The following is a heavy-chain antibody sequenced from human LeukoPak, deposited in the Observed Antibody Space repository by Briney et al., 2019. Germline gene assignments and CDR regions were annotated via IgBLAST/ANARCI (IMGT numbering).Heavy chain of an antibody. Sequence: GGSLRLSCAASGFTFSSYWMSWVRQAPGKGLEWVANIKQDGSEKYYVDSVKGRFTISRDNAKNSLYLQMNSLRAEDTAVYYCARIPVAATHQPYYYYMDVWGKGTTVTVSS. CDR1: GFTFSSYW. CDR2: IKQDGSEK. CDR3: ARIPVAATHQPYYYYMDV. J-gene: IGHJ6*03. V-gene: IGHV3-7*01. D-gene: IGHD2-15*01.